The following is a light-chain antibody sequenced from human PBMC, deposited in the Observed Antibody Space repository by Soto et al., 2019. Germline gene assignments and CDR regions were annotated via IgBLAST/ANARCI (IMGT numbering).Light chain of an antibody. J-gene: IGKJ4*02. CDR3: QQRSNWPLT. Sequence: EIELTQSPATLSLSPWERPTLSCRPSQSVSSYLAWYQQKPGQAPRLLIYDASNRATGIPARFSGSGSGTDFTLTISSREPEDFAVYYCQQRSNWPLTFGGGTKVDIK. CDR1: QSVSSY. CDR2: DAS. V-gene: IGKV3-11*01.